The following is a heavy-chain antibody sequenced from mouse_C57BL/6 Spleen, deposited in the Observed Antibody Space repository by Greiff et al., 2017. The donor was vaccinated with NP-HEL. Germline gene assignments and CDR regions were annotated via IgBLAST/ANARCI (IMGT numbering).Heavy chain of an antibody. CDR2: IDPSDSYT. Sequence: QVQLQQPGAELVRPGTSVKLSCKASGYTFTSYWMHWVKQRPGQGLEWIGVIDPSDSYTNYNHKFKGKATLTVDTSSSTAYMQLSSLTSEDSAVYYCARSYYGSSYDYAMDYWGQGTSVTVSS. D-gene: IGHD1-1*01. V-gene: IGHV1-59*01. CDR3: ARSYYGSSYDYAMDY. CDR1: GYTFTSYW. J-gene: IGHJ4*01.